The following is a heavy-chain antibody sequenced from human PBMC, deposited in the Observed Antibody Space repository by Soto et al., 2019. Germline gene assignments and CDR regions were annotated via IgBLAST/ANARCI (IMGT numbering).Heavy chain of an antibody. V-gene: IGHV1-69*13. J-gene: IGHJ6*02. CDR2: IIPIFGTA. Sequence: SVKVSCKASGGTFSSYAISWVRQAPGQGLEWMGGIIPIFGTANYAQKFQGRVTITADESTSTAYMELSSLRSEDTAVYYCARDRPRPIVVVPAASFPYYGMDVWGQGTTVTVSS. D-gene: IGHD2-2*01. CDR1: GGTFSSYA. CDR3: ARDRPRPIVVVPAASFPYYGMDV.